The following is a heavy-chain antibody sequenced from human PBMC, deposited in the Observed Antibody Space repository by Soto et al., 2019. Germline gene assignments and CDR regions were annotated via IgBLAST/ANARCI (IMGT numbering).Heavy chain of an antibody. CDR3: CVVKGRDQYSTSGYWFDP. V-gene: IGHV3-15*01. D-gene: IGHD2-15*01. J-gene: IGHJ5*02. CDR2: IKSKTDGETK. CDR1: GFTFSHAW. Sequence: GGSLRLSCAASGFTFSHAWMSWVRQAPGKGLEWVGRIKSKTDGETKDYGAPVRGRFTISRDDSKDTLYLQMNSLRIEDTAVYYYCVVKGRDQYSTSGYWFDPWGPGTLVTVSS.